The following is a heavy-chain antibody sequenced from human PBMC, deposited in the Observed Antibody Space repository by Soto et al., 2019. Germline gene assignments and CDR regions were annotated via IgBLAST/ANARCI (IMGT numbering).Heavy chain of an antibody. D-gene: IGHD2-21*02. CDR2: IYYSGST. CDR3: ARGYCGHSQPIDY. Sequence: QVQLQESGPGLLKPSQTLSLTCTVSDGSISSGGYYWRWIRQHPGKRLGWIEYIYYSGSTYSNPSLKSRVTISGDTSKNQCSLRLRSVTSAYTAVYYCARGYCGHSQPIDYWGQGTLVTVSS. J-gene: IGHJ4*02. V-gene: IGHV4-31*03. CDR1: DGSISSGGYY.